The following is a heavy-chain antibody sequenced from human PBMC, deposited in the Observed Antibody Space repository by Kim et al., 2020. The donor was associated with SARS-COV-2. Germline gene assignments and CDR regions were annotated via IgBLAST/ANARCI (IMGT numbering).Heavy chain of an antibody. CDR3: ARDHPYYYDSSGYFPPLDY. CDR1: GGTFSSYA. Sequence: SVKVSCKASGGTFSSYAISWVRQAPGQGLEWMGRIIPILGIANYAQKFQGRVTITADKSTSTAYIELSSLRSEDTAVYYCARDHPYYYDSSGYFPPLDYWGQGTLVTVSS. D-gene: IGHD3-22*01. CDR2: IIPILGIA. V-gene: IGHV1-69*04. J-gene: IGHJ4*02.